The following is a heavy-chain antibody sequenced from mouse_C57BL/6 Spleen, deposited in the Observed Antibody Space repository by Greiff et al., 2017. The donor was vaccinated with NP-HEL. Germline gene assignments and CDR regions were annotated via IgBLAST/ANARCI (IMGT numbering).Heavy chain of an antibody. CDR1: GYTFTSYW. CDR3: AKEYYYDGGGYYAKDY. V-gene: IGHV1-72*01. D-gene: IGHD1-1*01. J-gene: IGHJ4*01. CDR2: IDPNSGGT. Sequence: VQLQQPGAELVKPGASVKLSCKASGYTFTSYWMHWVKQRPGRGLEWIGRIDPNSGGTKYNEKFKSKATLTAAKSSSTAYMQLSCLTSEDSAIYYCAKEYYYDGGGYYAKDYWGPGASVTVSS.